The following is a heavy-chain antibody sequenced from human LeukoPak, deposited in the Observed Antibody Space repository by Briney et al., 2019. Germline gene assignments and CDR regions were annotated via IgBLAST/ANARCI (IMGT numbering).Heavy chain of an antibody. CDR1: GFIFSSYA. J-gene: IGHJ4*02. Sequence: AGGSLRLSCAASGFIFSSYATSWVRQAPGKGLEWVSAISGSGGTTYYAASVKGRLTISRDNSKNTLYLQVNSLRAEDTAVYFCAKNIYSGTYYFDYWGQGTLVTVSS. D-gene: IGHD5-12*01. V-gene: IGHV3-23*01. CDR2: ISGSGGTT. CDR3: AKNIYSGTYYFDY.